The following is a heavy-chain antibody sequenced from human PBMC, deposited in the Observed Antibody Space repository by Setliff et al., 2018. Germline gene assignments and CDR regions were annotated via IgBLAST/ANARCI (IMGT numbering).Heavy chain of an antibody. CDR3: AKCSSWHSHYPHFNY. J-gene: IGHJ4*02. Sequence: PGGSLRLSCAASGFTFNTYAMSWVRQPQGKGLEWVSSISDSITTTYYADSVRGRFTISRDDAKKILYLQMNSLRAEDTAIYYCAKCSSWHSHYPHFNYWGQGTLVTVSS. CDR2: ISDSITTT. D-gene: IGHD6-13*01. V-gene: IGHV3-23*01. CDR1: GFTFNTYA.